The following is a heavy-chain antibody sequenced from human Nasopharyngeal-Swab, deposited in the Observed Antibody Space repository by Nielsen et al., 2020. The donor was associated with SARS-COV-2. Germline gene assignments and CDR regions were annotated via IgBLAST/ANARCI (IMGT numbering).Heavy chain of an antibody. Sequence: GESLKISCTASGFSFNNYGMHWVRQAPGKGLEWVAIISYEGSIKHYADYVEGRFTISRDAPKNTLYLQMNSLRPEDTAVYYCARRKEILWLGSQRHGMDVWGQGTTVTVSS. V-gene: IGHV3-30*03. J-gene: IGHJ6*02. CDR1: GFSFNNYG. CDR2: ISYEGSIK. CDR3: ARRKEILWLGSQRHGMDV. D-gene: IGHD3-10*01.